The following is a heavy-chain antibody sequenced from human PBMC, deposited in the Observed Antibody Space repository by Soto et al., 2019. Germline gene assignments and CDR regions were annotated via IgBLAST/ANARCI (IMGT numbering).Heavy chain of an antibody. V-gene: IGHV4-59*01. CDR1: GGSISSYY. D-gene: IGHD2-21*02. CDR2: IYYSGST. J-gene: IGHJ4*02. Sequence: QVQLQESGPGLVKPSETLSLTCTVSGGSISSYYWSWIRQPPGKGLEWIGYIYYSGSTNYNPSLKSRVTISVDTSKNQFSLKLSSVTAADTAVYYCARGDYYSDYWGQGTLVTVSS. CDR3: ARGDYYSDY.